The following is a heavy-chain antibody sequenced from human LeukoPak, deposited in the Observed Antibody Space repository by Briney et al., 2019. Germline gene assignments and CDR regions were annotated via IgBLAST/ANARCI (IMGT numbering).Heavy chain of an antibody. CDR3: ARDRIPYTAGGMGAFDI. D-gene: IGHD5-18*01. CDR1: GFTLSSYS. Sequence: GGSLRLSCAASGFTLSSYSMNWVRQAPGKGLEWVSSISSSSSYIYYADSVKGRFTISRDNAKNSLYLQMNSLRDEDTAVYYCARDRIPYTAGGMGAFDIWGQGTMVTVSS. CDR2: ISSSSSYI. J-gene: IGHJ3*02. V-gene: IGHV3-21*01.